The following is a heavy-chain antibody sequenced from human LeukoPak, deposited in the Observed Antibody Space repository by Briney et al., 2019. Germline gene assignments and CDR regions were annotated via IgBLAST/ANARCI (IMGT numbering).Heavy chain of an antibody. CDR2: INPNSGGT. CDR1: GYTFTGYY. Sequence: ASVKVSCKASGYTFTGYYMHWVRQAPGQGFEWMGWINPNSGGTNYAQKFQGRVTMTRDTSITTTYMELSRLRSDDTAVYYCARGHGILRVGGFAFDIWGQGTMVTVSS. CDR3: ARGHGILRVGGFAFDI. J-gene: IGHJ3*02. V-gene: IGHV1-2*02. D-gene: IGHD1-14*01.